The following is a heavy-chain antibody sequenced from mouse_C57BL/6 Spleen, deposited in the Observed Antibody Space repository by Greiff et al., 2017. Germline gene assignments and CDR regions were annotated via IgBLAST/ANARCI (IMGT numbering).Heavy chain of an antibody. CDR2: INPNNGGT. J-gene: IGHJ2*01. CDR1: GYTFTDYY. Sequence: EVQLQQSGPELVKPGASVKISCKASGYTFTDYYMNWVKQSPGKSLEWIGDINPNNGGTSYNQKFKGKATLTVDKSSSTAYMELRSLTSEDSAVYYWARLGLDYWGQGTTLTVSA. V-gene: IGHV1-26*01. CDR3: ARLGLDY.